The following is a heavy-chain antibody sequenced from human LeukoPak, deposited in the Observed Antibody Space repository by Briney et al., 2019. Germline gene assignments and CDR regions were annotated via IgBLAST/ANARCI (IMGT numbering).Heavy chain of an antibody. D-gene: IGHD3-9*01. CDR1: GYTFTNYA. J-gene: IGHJ4*02. CDR3: ARSSYDFLTGSPLLNSFDY. CDR2: INPGDGDT. Sequence: ASVKVSCKASGYTFTNYAVHWVRQAPGQRPEWMGRINPGDGDTKYSQKFQGRVTITRDTSASAAYMELNSLRSEDTAVYYCARSSYDFLTGSPLLNSFDYWGQGTLVTVSS. V-gene: IGHV1-3*01.